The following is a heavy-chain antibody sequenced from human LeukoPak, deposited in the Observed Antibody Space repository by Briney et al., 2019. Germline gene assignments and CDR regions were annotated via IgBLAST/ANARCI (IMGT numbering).Heavy chain of an antibody. J-gene: IGHJ4*02. CDR1: GYTFTNYG. CDR3: ARESEGYYYDSSGILGDY. Sequence: ASVKVSCKASGYTFTNYGISWVRQAPGQGLEWMGWISAYNGNTNYAQKLQGRVTMTTDTSTSTAYMELRSLRSDDTAVYYCARESEGYYYDSSGILGDYWGQGTLVTVSS. D-gene: IGHD3-22*01. CDR2: ISAYNGNT. V-gene: IGHV1-18*01.